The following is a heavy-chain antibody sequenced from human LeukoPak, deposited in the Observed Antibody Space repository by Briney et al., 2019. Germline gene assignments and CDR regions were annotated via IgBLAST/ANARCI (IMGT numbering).Heavy chain of an antibody. CDR3: ARRGGVVVPAATRRGMFDP. J-gene: IGHJ5*02. V-gene: IGHV4-59*01. Sequence: PSETLSLTCTVSGGSISSYYWSWIRQPPGKGLEWIGYIYYSGSTNYNPSLKSRVTISVDTSKNQFSLKLSSVTAADTAVYYCARRGGVVVPAATRRGMFDPWGQGTLVTVSS. D-gene: IGHD2-2*01. CDR2: IYYSGST. CDR1: GGSISSYY.